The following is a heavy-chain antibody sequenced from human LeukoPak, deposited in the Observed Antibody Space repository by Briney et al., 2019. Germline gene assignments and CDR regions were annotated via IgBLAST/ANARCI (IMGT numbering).Heavy chain of an antibody. Sequence: GGSLRLSCAASGFTFSSYGKNWVRQAPGKGLEWVSSISSSSYYIYYADSVKGRFTISGDNAKNSLYLQMNNLRAEDTAVYYCARAAYYDSRTSYYFDSWGQGTLVTVSS. CDR2: ISSSSYYI. CDR3: ARAAYYDSRTSYYFDS. V-gene: IGHV3-21*01. CDR1: GFTFSSYG. J-gene: IGHJ4*02. D-gene: IGHD3-10*01.